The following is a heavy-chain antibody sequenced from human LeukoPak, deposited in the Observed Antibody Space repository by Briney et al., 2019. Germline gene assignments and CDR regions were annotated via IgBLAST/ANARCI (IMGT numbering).Heavy chain of an antibody. CDR2: IDTGNGNT. Sequence: ASVKVSCKASGYTFTSHVMHWVRQDPGHRLEWMGWIDTGNGNTKYSQKFQGRVTITRDTSASTAYMELSSPRSEDTAVYYCARGVGYNYGLYYYYGMDVWGQGTTVTVSS. V-gene: IGHV1-3*04. CDR1: GYTFTSHV. CDR3: ARGVGYNYGLYYYYGMDV. D-gene: IGHD5-18*01. J-gene: IGHJ6*02.